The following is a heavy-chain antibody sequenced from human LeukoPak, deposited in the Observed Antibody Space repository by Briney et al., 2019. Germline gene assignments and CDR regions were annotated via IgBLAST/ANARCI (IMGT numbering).Heavy chain of an antibody. CDR2: IRYDGSAY. V-gene: IGHV3-33*01. Sequence: GGSLRLSCVASGFTFSRHGILWVRQPPGKGLEWVAVIRYDGSAYSYADSVKGRFTISRDNSKNTLYLQMSSLRAEDTAVYFCARDVWFADYRWFDPWGQGTLVTVSS. CDR1: GFTFSRHG. CDR3: ARDVWFADYRWFDP. D-gene: IGHD3-10*01. J-gene: IGHJ5*02.